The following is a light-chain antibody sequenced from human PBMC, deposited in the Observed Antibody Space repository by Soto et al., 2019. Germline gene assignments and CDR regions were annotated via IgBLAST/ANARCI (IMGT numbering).Light chain of an antibody. CDR2: DIS. CDR3: QQYHSSPRT. V-gene: IGKV3-15*01. CDR1: QSARIS. Sequence: ETVMTQSPATLSVSPGERATLSCRASQSARISLGWYQQKPGQAPRLLIYDISNRATGVPARFSGSGSETEFTLTIRSLQSEDFAVYYCQQYHSSPRTFGQGTKVDIK. J-gene: IGKJ1*01.